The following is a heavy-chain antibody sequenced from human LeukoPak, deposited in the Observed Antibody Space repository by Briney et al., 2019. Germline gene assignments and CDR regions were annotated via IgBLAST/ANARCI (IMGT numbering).Heavy chain of an antibody. CDR3: AKDGGGWPYDGAFDY. CDR1: GFTFDDYA. V-gene: IGHV3-9*01. J-gene: IGHJ4*02. CDR2: ISWNSGSI. Sequence: PGRSLRLSCAASGFTFDDYAMHWVRHAPGKGLEWVSGISWNSGSIGYADSVKGRFTISRDNAKNSLYLQMNSLRAEDTALYYCAKDGGGWPYDGAFDYWGQGTLVTVSS. D-gene: IGHD6-19*01.